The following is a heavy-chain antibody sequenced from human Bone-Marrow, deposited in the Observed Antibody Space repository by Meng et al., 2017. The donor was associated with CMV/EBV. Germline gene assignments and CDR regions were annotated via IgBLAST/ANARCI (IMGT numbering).Heavy chain of an antibody. D-gene: IGHD3-10*01. CDR3: ARELAGSGKSYYFDY. J-gene: IGHJ4*02. CDR1: GGSISSYY. Sequence: GSLRLSCTVSGGSISSYYWSWIRQPPGKGLEWIGYIYYSGSTYYNPSLKSRVTISVDTSKNQFSLKLSSVTAADTAVYYCARELAGSGKSYYFDYWGQGTLVTVSS. CDR2: IYYSGST. V-gene: IGHV4-59*12.